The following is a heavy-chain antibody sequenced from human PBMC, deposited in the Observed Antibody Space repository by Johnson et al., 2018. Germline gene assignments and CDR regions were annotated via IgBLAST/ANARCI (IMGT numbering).Heavy chain of an antibody. J-gene: IGHJ3*02. Sequence: QVQLVESGGGVVQPGRSLRLSCAASGFTFSSYGMHWVRQAPGKGLEWVAVISYDGSNKYYADSVKGRFTISRDNSKNTLYLQMNSLRAEDTAVYYCAKDSNYYASSPDAFDIWGQGTMVTVSA. CDR3: AKDSNYYASSPDAFDI. V-gene: IGHV3-30*18. CDR1: GFTFSSYG. CDR2: ISYDGSNK. D-gene: IGHD3-22*01.